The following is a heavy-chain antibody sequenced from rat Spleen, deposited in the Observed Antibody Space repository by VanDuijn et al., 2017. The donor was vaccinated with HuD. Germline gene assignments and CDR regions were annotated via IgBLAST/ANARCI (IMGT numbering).Heavy chain of an antibody. D-gene: IGHD4-3*01. V-gene: IGHV5-19*01. Sequence: EVQLVESGGGLVQPGRSMKLSCAASGFTFSNYGMHWIRQAPTKGLEWVASLSPSGGSTYYRDSVKGRFTISRDNAKNTLYLQMDSLRSEDTATYYCARHNSGYGVMDAWGQGASVTVSS. J-gene: IGHJ4*01. CDR2: LSPSGGST. CDR3: ARHNSGYGVMDA. CDR1: GFTFSNYG.